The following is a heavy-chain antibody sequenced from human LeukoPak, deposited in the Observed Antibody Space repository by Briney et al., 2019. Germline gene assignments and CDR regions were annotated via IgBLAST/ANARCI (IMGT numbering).Heavy chain of an antibody. CDR1: GGSISSGDYS. J-gene: IGHJ4*02. CDR2: IYYSGST. D-gene: IGHD3-22*01. CDR3: ARQMGNDYYDSSGPSIFDY. V-gene: IGHV4-30-4*01. Sequence: SETLSLTCTVSGGSISSGDYSWSWIRQPPGKGLEWIGYIYYSGSTYYNPSLKSRVTISVDTSKNQFSLKLSSVTAADTAVYYCARQMGNDYYDSSGPSIFDYWGQGTLVTVSS.